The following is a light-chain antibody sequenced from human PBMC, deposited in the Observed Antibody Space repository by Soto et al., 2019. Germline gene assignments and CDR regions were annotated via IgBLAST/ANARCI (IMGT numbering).Light chain of an antibody. Sequence: TVLTQSPVTLSLSPGERATLSCRASQSVGGNVAWYQHKPGQAPKLLISGASSRAHGIPDRFSGSGSGTDFTLTISRLEPEDFALYYCQHYVERSPITFGQGTRLEIK. CDR2: GAS. J-gene: IGKJ5*01. CDR1: QSVGGN. CDR3: QHYVERSPIT. V-gene: IGKV3-20*01.